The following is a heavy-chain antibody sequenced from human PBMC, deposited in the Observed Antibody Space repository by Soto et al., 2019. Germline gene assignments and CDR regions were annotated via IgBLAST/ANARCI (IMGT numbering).Heavy chain of an antibody. CDR3: ARWDDYGASDQYHFDN. J-gene: IGHJ4*02. D-gene: IGHD4-17*01. CDR2: VSVYNGHT. V-gene: IGHV1-18*01. Sequence: QVQLVQSGAEVKKPGASLKVSCKASGYTFTASGIAWVRQAPGQGLEWMGWVSVYNGHTEDSQKFLGRVAMTTDTSADTAYLELRSLRSDDAAVYYCARWDDYGASDQYHFDNWGQGTLVTVSS. CDR1: GYTFTASG.